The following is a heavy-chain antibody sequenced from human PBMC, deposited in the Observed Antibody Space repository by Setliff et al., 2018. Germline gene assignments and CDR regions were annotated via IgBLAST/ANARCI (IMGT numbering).Heavy chain of an antibody. V-gene: IGHV4-34*10. Sequence: SETLSLTCAVYGGSFSNYYWSWIRQPPGKGLEWLGNIFHSGSTYYNPTLNSRLTMSVDTSKNQFSLKLTSVTAADTAVYYCARGRMRGSCSGPSCTYDPFDIWGQGTPVTVSS. J-gene: IGHJ3*02. CDR2: IFHSGST. CDR3: ARGRMRGSCSGPSCTYDPFDI. D-gene: IGHD2-2*01. CDR1: GGSFSNYY.